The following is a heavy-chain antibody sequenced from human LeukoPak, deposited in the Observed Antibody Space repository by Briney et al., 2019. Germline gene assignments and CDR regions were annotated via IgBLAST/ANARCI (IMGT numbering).Heavy chain of an antibody. Sequence: SETLSLTCTVSGGSISSYYWSWIRQPPGKGLEWIGYIYYSGSTNYNPSLKSRVTISVDTSKNQFSLKLSSVTAADTAVYYCARGGSSWYSAYGMDVWGQGTTVTVS. V-gene: IGHV4-59*01. CDR2: IYYSGST. J-gene: IGHJ6*02. D-gene: IGHD6-13*01. CDR1: GGSISSYY. CDR3: ARGGSSWYSAYGMDV.